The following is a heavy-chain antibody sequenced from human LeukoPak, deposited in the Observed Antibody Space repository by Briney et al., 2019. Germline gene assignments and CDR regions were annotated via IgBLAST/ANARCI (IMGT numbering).Heavy chain of an antibody. CDR2: VSGSGDTT. CDR1: GFTFNNYA. J-gene: IGHJ6*03. D-gene: IGHD2-8*01. Sequence: PGGSLRLSCAASGFTFNNYAMSWVRQAPGKGLEWVSVVSGSGDTTYYADSVKGRFTISRDNSNNILYLQMNSLRTEDTAVYYCAKDRCSNGIGCYYYYMEVWGKGTTVTISS. V-gene: IGHV3-23*01. CDR3: AKDRCSNGIGCYYYYMEV.